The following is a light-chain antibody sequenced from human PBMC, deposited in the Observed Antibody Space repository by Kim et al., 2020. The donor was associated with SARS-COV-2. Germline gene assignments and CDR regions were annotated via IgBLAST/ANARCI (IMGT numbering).Light chain of an antibody. CDR1: QSVSSY. J-gene: IGKJ4*01. CDR2: DAS. V-gene: IGKV3-11*01. Sequence: SPGERAPLACRARQSVSSYLAWYQQKPGQAPRLLIYDASNRATGIPARFSGSGSGTDFTLTISSLEPEDFAVYYCQQRSNWPLLPFGGGTKVDIK. CDR3: QQRSNWPLLP.